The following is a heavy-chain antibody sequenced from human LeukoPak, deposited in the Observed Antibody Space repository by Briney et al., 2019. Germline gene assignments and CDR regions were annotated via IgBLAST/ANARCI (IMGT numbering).Heavy chain of an antibody. CDR3: TTGDVRLSLFDY. Sequence: GGSLRLSCAASGFTFSNAWMSWVRQAPGKGLEWVGRIKSKTDGGTTDYAAPVKGRFTISRDDSKNTLYLQMNSLKTEDTAVYYCTTGDVRLSLFDYWGQGTLVTVSS. CDR2: IKSKTDGGTT. CDR1: GFTFSNAW. V-gene: IGHV3-15*01. J-gene: IGHJ4*02.